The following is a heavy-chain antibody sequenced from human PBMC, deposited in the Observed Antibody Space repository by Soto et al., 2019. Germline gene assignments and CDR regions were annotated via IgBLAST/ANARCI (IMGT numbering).Heavy chain of an antibody. D-gene: IGHD3-22*01. CDR3: ARGRTYYDSSGYYPDFDY. CDR2: ISAYNGNT. Sequence: ASVKVSCKASGYTFTSYGISWVRQAPGQGLEWMGWISAYNGNTNYAQKLQGRVTMTTDTSTSTAYMELRSLRSDDTAVYYCARGRTYYDSSGYYPDFDYWGQGTLVTVSS. CDR1: GYTFTSYG. V-gene: IGHV1-18*01. J-gene: IGHJ4*02.